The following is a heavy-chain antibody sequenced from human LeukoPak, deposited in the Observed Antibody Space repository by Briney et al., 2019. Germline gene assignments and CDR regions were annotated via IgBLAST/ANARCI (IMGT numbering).Heavy chain of an antibody. V-gene: IGHV4-38-2*02. J-gene: IGHJ3*02. D-gene: IGHD1-20*01. Sequence: LSEPLSLTCTVSGSSISSGYYWGWIRQPPGKGLEWIGSIYHSGSTYYNPSLKSRVPISVDTSKNQFSLKLSSVTAADTAVYYCASGRITGTAEPVCDAFDIWGQGTMVTVSS. CDR2: IYHSGST. CDR1: GSSISSGYY. CDR3: ASGRITGTAEPVCDAFDI.